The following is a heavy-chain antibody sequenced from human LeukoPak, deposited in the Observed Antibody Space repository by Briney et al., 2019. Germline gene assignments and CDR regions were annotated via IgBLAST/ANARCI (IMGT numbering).Heavy chain of an antibody. J-gene: IGHJ3*02. Sequence: GGSLRLSCVASGLTFSSYGMHWIRQAPGKGLEWVAFIRDDGNFRYYADSVKGRFTISRDNSKNTLFLQMNSLRAEDTAVYYCTKEPPESDYAFDIWGLGTVVTVSS. CDR1: GLTFSSYG. CDR3: TKEPPESDYAFDI. CDR2: IRDDGNFR. V-gene: IGHV3-30*02. D-gene: IGHD3-16*01.